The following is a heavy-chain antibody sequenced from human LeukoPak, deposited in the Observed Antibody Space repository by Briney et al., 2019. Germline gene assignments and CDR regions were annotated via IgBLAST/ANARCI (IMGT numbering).Heavy chain of an antibody. CDR2: IYYSGST. J-gene: IGHJ3*02. CDR3: ARELLGHAFDI. CDR1: GGSISSYY. V-gene: IGHV4-59*01. D-gene: IGHD2-8*02. Sequence: SETLSLTCTVSGGSISSYYWSWIRQPPGKGLEWIGYIYYSGSTNYNPSLKSRVTISVDTSKNQFSLKLSSVTAADTAVYYCARELLGHAFDIWGQGTMVTVSS.